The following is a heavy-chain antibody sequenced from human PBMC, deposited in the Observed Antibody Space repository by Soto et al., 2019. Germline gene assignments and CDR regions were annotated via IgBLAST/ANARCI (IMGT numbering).Heavy chain of an antibody. J-gene: IGHJ1*01. Sequence: QVQLQESGPGLVKPSETLSLTCTVSGGSISSYYWSWIRQPPGKGLEWIGYIYYSGSTNYNPSLKGRATISVDTSKNRFSLKLSSVTAADTAVYYCARGWGGYFQHWGQGTLGTVSS. D-gene: IGHD7-27*01. CDR1: GGSISSYY. CDR3: ARGWGGYFQH. V-gene: IGHV4-59*01. CDR2: IYYSGST.